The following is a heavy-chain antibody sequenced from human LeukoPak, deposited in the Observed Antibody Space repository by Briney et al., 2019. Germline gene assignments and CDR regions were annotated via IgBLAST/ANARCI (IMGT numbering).Heavy chain of an antibody. CDR1: GFTFSNAW. D-gene: IGHD4-17*01. J-gene: IGHJ4*02. Sequence: GGSLRLSCAASGFTFSNAWMSWVRQAPGKGLEWVGRIKSKTDGGTTDYAAPVKGRFTISRDDSKNTLYLQMNSLKTEDTAVYYCTTDPQPYGDYDGYWGQGTLVTVSS. CDR2: IKSKTDGGTT. CDR3: TTDPQPYGDYDGY. V-gene: IGHV3-15*01.